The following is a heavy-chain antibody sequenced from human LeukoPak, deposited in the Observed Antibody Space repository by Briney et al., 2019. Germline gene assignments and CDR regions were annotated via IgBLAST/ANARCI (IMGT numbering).Heavy chain of an antibody. CDR3: ARGGQSEASFFDI. D-gene: IGHD5-24*01. J-gene: IGHJ3*02. CDR1: GGSFSGYY. V-gene: IGHV4-34*01. Sequence: SETLSLTCAVYGGSFSGYYWSWIRQPPGKGLEWIGEINHSGSTNYNPPLESRVTISVDTSKNQFSLKLSSVTAADTAVYYCARGGQSEASFFDIWGQGTMVTVSS. CDR2: INHSGST.